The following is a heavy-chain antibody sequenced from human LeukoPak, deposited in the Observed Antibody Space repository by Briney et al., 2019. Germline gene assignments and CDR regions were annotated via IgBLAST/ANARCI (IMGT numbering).Heavy chain of an antibody. CDR3: ARDYVWGSSESDY. CDR2: IKEDGTEK. CDR1: GFTFSNYW. Sequence: GGSLRLSCAASGFTFSNYWMSWVRQAPGKGLEWVANIKEDGTEKYYVDSVKGRFTISRDNAKNSLFLQMSSLRVEDTAIYYCARDYVWGSSESDYWGQGTLVTASS. V-gene: IGHV3-7*01. J-gene: IGHJ4*02. D-gene: IGHD7-27*01.